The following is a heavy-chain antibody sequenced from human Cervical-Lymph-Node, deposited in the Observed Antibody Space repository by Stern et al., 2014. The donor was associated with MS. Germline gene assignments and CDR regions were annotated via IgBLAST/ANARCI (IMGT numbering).Heavy chain of an antibody. CDR3: ATPSTVTVGGMDV. CDR2: IIPICGTR. Sequence: QVQLVESGAEVKKPGSSVKVSCKASGGTFSTQAINWVRQAPGQGLEWVGGIIPICGTRNYAQKVQDRVTITAEESTSTAYMDLSSLRSEDTAVYYCATPSTVTVGGMDVWGQGTTVTVSS. J-gene: IGHJ6*02. V-gene: IGHV1-69*01. CDR1: GGTFSTQA. D-gene: IGHD4-17*01.